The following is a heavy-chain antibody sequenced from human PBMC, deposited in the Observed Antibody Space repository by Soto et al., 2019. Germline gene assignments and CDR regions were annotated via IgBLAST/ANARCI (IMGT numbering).Heavy chain of an antibody. J-gene: IGHJ4*02. Sequence: LSLTCSVSGGSVNSGSYYWTWVRQPPGKGLEWIGNIYNSGATNYNPSLQNRLTISIDTSKNQYSLKLTSVTAADAALYYCARDIRGFSRALDYWGRGTPVTVS. D-gene: IGHD5-18*01. CDR1: GGSVNSGSYY. CDR2: IYNSGAT. CDR3: ARDIRGFSRALDY. V-gene: IGHV4-61*01.